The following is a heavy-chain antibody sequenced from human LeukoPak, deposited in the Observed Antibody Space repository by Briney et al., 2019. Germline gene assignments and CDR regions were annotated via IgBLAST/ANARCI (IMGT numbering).Heavy chain of an antibody. V-gene: IGHV3-21*01. Sequence: GGSLRLSCAASGFTFSSYSMNWVRQAPGKGLEWVSSISSSSSYIYYADSVKGRFTISRDNAKNSLYLQMNSLRAEDTAVYYCARKGIYCSSTSCYFDYWGQGTLVTVSS. D-gene: IGHD2-2*01. CDR3: ARKGIYCSSTSCYFDY. CDR1: GFTFSSYS. CDR2: ISSSSSYI. J-gene: IGHJ4*02.